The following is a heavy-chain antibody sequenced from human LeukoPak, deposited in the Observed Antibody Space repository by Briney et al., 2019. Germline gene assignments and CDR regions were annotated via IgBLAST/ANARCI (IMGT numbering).Heavy chain of an antibody. D-gene: IGHD3-10*01. J-gene: IGHJ4*02. CDR3: AKWRFYGSGSYAYYFDY. CDR2: INSDGSST. Sequence: GGSLRLSCAASGFTFSSYWMHWVRQAPGKGLVWVSRINSDGSSTSYADSVKGRFTISRDNSKNTLYLQMNSLRAEDTAVYYCAKWRFYGSGSYAYYFDYWGQGTLVTVSS. V-gene: IGHV3-74*01. CDR1: GFTFSSYW.